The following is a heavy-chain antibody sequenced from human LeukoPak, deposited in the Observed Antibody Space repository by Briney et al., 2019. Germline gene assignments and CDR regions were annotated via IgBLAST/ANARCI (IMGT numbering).Heavy chain of an antibody. CDR3: ARELRDSSGYYRSFGLDC. Sequence: ASVKVSCKASGYTFTSYDINWVRQATGQGLEWMGWMNPNSGNTGYAQKFQGRVTMTRNTSISTAYMELSSLRSEDTAVYYCARELRDSSGYYRSFGLDCWGQGTLVTVSS. D-gene: IGHD3-22*01. J-gene: IGHJ4*02. CDR1: GYTFTSYD. V-gene: IGHV1-8*01. CDR2: MNPNSGNT.